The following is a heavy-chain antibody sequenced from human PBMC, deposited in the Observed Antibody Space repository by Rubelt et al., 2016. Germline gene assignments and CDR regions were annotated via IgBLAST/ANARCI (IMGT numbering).Heavy chain of an antibody. Sequence: QLQLQESGPGLVKPSETLSLTCTVSGGSISSSSYYWAWIRQPPGKGLEWIGSVYYSGSTYYNPSLKSRVTISVDTSKNQFSRRLRAVTAADPAVYYCARTTGSNWFWGQGTLVTVSS. J-gene: IGHJ4*02. CDR3: ARTTGSNWF. D-gene: IGHD1-26*01. CDR2: VYYSGST. CDR1: GGSISSSSYY. V-gene: IGHV4-39*07.